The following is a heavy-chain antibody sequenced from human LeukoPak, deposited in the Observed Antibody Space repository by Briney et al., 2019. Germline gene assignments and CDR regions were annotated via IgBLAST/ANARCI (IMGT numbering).Heavy chain of an antibody. CDR3: VVSIQAAAIPAFDS. D-gene: IGHD6-25*01. J-gene: IGHJ4*02. CDR2: INPKNGGT. Sequence: ASVKVSCKASGYTFAHNIHWVRQAPGQGHEFMGRINPKNGGTKYAQNFQGRVTMTRDTSISTVYMELSSLGSDDTAVYYCVVSIQAAAIPAFDSWGQGTLVTVSS. V-gene: IGHV1-2*06. CDR1: GYTFAHN.